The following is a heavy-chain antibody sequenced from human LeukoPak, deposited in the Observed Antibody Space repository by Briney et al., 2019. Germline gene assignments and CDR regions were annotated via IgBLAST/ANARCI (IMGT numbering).Heavy chain of an antibody. D-gene: IGHD6-19*01. J-gene: IGHJ4*02. CDR2: ISYDGSNK. CDR3: ARDSSGWYDY. V-gene: IGHV3-30*04. CDR1: GFTFSSYA. Sequence: PRGSLRLSCAASGFTFSSYAMHWVRQAPGKGLEWVAVISYDGSNKYYADSVKGRFTISRDNSKNTLYLQMNSLRAEDTAVYYCARDSSGWYDYWGQGTLVTVSS.